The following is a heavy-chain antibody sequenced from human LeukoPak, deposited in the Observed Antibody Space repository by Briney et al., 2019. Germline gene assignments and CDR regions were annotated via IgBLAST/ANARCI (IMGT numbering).Heavy chain of an antibody. Sequence: SETLSLTCAVYGTSFSDYYWSWIRQPPGKGLEWIGEINHSRRTNYNPSLKSRVTISIDTSKKQISLKLSSVTAADTAVYYCAREQRTGTSIDYWGQGTLVIISS. CDR1: GTSFSDYY. V-gene: IGHV4-34*01. D-gene: IGHD1-1*01. J-gene: IGHJ4*02. CDR2: INHSRRT. CDR3: AREQRTGTSIDY.